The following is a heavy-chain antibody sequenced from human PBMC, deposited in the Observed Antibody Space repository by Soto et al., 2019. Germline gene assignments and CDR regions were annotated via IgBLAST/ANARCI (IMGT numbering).Heavy chain of an antibody. CDR1: GGSICSSSYY. V-gene: IGHV4-39*01. J-gene: IGHJ6*02. CDR2: IYYSGST. D-gene: IGHD6-19*01. CDR3: ARHAGSGLNYYYYGMDV. Sequence: SETLSLTCTVSGGSICSSSYYWGWIRQPPGKGLEWIGSIYYSGSTYYNPSLKSRVTISVDTSKNQFSLKLSSVTAADTAVYYCARHAGSGLNYYYYGMDVWGQGTTVTVSS.